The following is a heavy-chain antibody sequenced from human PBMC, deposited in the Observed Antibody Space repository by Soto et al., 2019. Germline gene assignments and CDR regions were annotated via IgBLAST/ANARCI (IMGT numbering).Heavy chain of an antibody. V-gene: IGHV1-18*01. CDR2: ISPYNGDT. CDR3: ARDYFCLVAGGVFDY. D-gene: IGHD6-13*01. Sequence: ASVKVSCKASCYSFGDYGVGWVRQAPGQGLEWMGWISPYNGDTNYAQNLQGRVTMTTDTSTTTAYIELRSLSSDDTAMYYCARDYFCLVAGGVFDYWGQGTQVTVS. CDR1: CYSFGDYG. J-gene: IGHJ4*02.